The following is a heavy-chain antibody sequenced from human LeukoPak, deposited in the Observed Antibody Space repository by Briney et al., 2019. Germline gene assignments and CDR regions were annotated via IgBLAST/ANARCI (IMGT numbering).Heavy chain of an antibody. CDR3: AGPRLRFLEWYAFDI. D-gene: IGHD3-3*01. J-gene: IGHJ3*02. CDR1: GGSISSGGYS. V-gene: IGHV4-61*08. CDR2: IYYSGST. Sequence: SQTLSLTCAVSGGSISSGGYSWSWIRQPPGKGLEWIGYIYYSGSTNYNPSLKSRVTISVDTSKNQFSLKLSSVTAADTAVYYCAGPRLRFLEWYAFDIWGQGTMVTVSS.